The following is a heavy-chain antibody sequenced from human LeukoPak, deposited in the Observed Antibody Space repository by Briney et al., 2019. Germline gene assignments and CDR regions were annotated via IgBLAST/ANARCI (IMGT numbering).Heavy chain of an antibody. CDR3: ARVDDYNYSSFDY. Sequence: GAAVTVTCKASGYTFTCHYMHGVRQAPAQGLEGMGWINPNNVDTKYAQNFQGRVTMASDTSISTAYMERSRLRSDDTVVYYCARVDDYNYSSFDYWGQGTLVTVST. D-gene: IGHD1-20*01. CDR2: INPNNVDT. J-gene: IGHJ4*02. V-gene: IGHV1-2*02. CDR1: GYTFTCHY.